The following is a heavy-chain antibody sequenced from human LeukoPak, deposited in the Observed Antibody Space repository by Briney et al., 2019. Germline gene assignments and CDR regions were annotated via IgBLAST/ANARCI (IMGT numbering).Heavy chain of an antibody. D-gene: IGHD6-19*01. CDR2: INSDASST. J-gene: IGHJ4*02. CDR3: ARGLSSGWV. Sequence: LVWVSLINSDASSTSYADSVKGRFTISRDNAKNTLYLQMNSLRAEDTAVYYCARGLSSGWVWGQGTLVTVSS. V-gene: IGHV3-74*01.